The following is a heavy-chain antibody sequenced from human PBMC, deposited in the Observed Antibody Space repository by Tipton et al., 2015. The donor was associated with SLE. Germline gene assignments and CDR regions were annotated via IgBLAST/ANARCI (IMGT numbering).Heavy chain of an antibody. CDR1: GGSISSYY. Sequence: TLSLTCTVSGGSISSYYWSWIRQPPGKGLEWIGYIYYSGSTNYNPSLKSRVTISVDTSKNQFSLKLSSVAAADTAVYYCAARDPLGAFDIWGQGTMVAVSS. J-gene: IGHJ3*02. CDR2: IYYSGST. CDR3: AARDPLGAFDI. V-gene: IGHV4-59*01.